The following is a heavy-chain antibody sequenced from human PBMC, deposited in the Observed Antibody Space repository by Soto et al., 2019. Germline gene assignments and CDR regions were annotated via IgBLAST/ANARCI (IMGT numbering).Heavy chain of an antibody. CDR2: LNSHDGLT. Sequence: VGSLRLSCAASGFTFNSYDMNWVRQAPGKGLEWVSSLNSHDGLTHYADSVKGRFAISGDNARNSLYLQMNSLRVEDTAVYYCTRGGYNEGGFDYWGQGNLVTVSS. D-gene: IGHD5-12*01. J-gene: IGHJ4*02. CDR1: GFTFNSYD. CDR3: TRGGYNEGGFDY. V-gene: IGHV3-21*01.